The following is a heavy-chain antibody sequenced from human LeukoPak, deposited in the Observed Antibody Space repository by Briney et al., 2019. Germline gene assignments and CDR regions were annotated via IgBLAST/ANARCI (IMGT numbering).Heavy chain of an antibody. CDR1: GFTFSSFW. CDR3: ARDIVGTFD. CDR2: VDSDGSAT. V-gene: IGHV3-74*01. J-gene: IGHJ4*02. D-gene: IGHD1-26*01. Sequence: GGSLRLSCAASGFTFSSFWLSWVRQAPGKGLVWVSRVDSDGSATRYADSVKGRFTISRDNAKNTLYLQMNSLRAEDTAVYYCARDIVGTFDWGQGTLVTVSS.